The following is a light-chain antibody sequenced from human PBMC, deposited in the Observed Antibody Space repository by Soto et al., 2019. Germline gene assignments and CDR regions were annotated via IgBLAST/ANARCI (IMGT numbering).Light chain of an antibody. CDR1: SGHSSYA. CDR3: QTWGTGIVI. V-gene: IGLV4-69*01. J-gene: IGLJ2*01. Sequence: QLVLTQSPSASASLGASVKLTCTLSSGHSSYAIAWHQQQPEKGPRYLMNVNSDGSHSKGDGIPDRFSGSSSGAERYLTISSLQSEDEADYYCQTWGTGIVIFAGGTKLTVL. CDR2: VNSDGSH.